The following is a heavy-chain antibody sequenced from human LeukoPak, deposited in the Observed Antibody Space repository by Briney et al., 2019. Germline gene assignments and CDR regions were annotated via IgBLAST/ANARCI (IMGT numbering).Heavy chain of an antibody. CDR1: GGSISSGGYS. V-gene: IGHV4-30-2*01. J-gene: IGHJ4*02. CDR2: IYHSGST. D-gene: IGHD6-19*01. CDR3: ARVVGQWLVFDY. Sequence: SETLSLTCAVSGGSISSGGYSWSWIRQPPGKGLEWIGYIYHSGSTYYNPSLKSRVTISVDRSKNQFSLKLSSVTAADTAVYYCARVVGQWLVFDYWGQGTPVTVSS.